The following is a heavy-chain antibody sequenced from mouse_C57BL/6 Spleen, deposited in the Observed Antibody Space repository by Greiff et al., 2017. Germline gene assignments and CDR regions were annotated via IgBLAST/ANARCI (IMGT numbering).Heavy chain of an antibody. Sequence: VQLQESGAELVKPGASVKLSCKASGYTFTSYWMHWVKQRPGRGLEWIGRIDPNSGGTKYNEKFKSKATLTVDKPSSTAYMQLSSLTSEDSAVYYCATYGYAEPYYFDYWGQGTTLTVSS. D-gene: IGHD2-2*01. V-gene: IGHV1-72*01. CDR3: ATYGYAEPYYFDY. CDR1: GYTFTSYW. J-gene: IGHJ2*01. CDR2: IDPNSGGT.